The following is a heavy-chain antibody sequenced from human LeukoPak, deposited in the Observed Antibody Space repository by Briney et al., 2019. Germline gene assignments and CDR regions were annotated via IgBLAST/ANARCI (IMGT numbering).Heavy chain of an antibody. CDR3: ARVFSGTYLNYHHFDY. Sequence: GGSLRLSCAASGFTFSSYEMNWVRQAPGKGLEWVSYISSSGSTIYYADSVKGRFTVSRNNAKNSLYLQMDSLRAEDTAVYYCARVFSGTYLNYHHFDYWGQGTLVTVSS. CDR1: GFTFSSYE. J-gene: IGHJ4*02. V-gene: IGHV3-48*03. D-gene: IGHD1-26*01. CDR2: ISSSGSTI.